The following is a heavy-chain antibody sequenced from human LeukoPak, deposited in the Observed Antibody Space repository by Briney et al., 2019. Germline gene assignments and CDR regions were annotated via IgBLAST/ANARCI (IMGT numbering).Heavy chain of an antibody. CDR1: GYSFSSYW. Sequence: GESLKISCKGSGYSFSSYWIGWVRQMPGKGLEWMGIIDPGDSETRYSPSFQGQVTISADKSTSTAYLQWTNLKTSDTAMYYCARLGLRYFDWLPDYWGQGTLVTVSS. CDR2: IDPGDSET. V-gene: IGHV5-51*01. D-gene: IGHD3-9*01. CDR3: ARLGLRYFDWLPDY. J-gene: IGHJ4*02.